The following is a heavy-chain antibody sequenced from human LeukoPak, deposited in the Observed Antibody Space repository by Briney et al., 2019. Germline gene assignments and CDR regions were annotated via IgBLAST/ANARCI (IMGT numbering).Heavy chain of an antibody. J-gene: IGHJ4*02. CDR3: ARELSGSYGY. CDR2: IYHSGST. Sequence: SETLSLTCAVSGGSISSGGYSWSWIRQPPGKGLEWIGYIYHSGSTYYNPSLKSRVTISVDTSKNQFSLKLQSVTAADTAVYYCARELSGSYGYWGQGTLVTVSS. V-gene: IGHV4-30-2*01. D-gene: IGHD3-10*01. CDR1: GGSISSGGYS.